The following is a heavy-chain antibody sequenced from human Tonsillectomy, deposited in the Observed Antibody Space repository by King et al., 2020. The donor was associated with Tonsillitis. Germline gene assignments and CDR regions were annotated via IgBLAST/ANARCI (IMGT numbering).Heavy chain of an antibody. V-gene: IGHV2-5*02. D-gene: IGHD5-18*01. J-gene: IGHJ3*02. CDR1: GFSLSTSGVS. CDR2: IYWDDDK. CDR3: ANFLATNGETATANAFDI. Sequence: TLKESGPTLVKPTQTLTLTCTFSGFSLSTSGVSVGWIRQPPGKALEWLALIYWDDDKRYSPSLKSRLTITKDTSKNQVVLTMTNMDPVDTATYYCANFLATNGETATANAFDIWGQGKMVPVSS.